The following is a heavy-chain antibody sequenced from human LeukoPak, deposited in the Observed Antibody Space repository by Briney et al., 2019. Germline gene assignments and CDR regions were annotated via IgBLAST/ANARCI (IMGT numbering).Heavy chain of an antibody. Sequence: GASVKVSCKASGYTFTSYAMNWVRQAPGQGLEWMGWINTNTGNPTYAQGFTGRFVFSLDTSVSTAYLQISSLKAEDTAVYYCARVGSSGWYLTPDAFDIWGQGTMVTVSS. D-gene: IGHD6-19*01. V-gene: IGHV7-4-1*02. CDR3: ARVGSSGWYLTPDAFDI. CDR2: INTNTGNP. CDR1: GYTFTSYA. J-gene: IGHJ3*02.